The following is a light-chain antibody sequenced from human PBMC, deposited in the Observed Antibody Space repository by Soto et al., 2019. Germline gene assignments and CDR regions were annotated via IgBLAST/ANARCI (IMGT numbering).Light chain of an antibody. CDR3: QQRSSWPLT. Sequence: EIVLTHSPATLSLSPGERATLSCRASQSVGNYLVWYQLKPGQAPRLLIYDASNRATDIPARFSGSGSGTDFTLTISSLEPEDFAVYYCQQRSSWPLTFGGGTKVEIK. J-gene: IGKJ4*01. CDR2: DAS. CDR1: QSVGNY. V-gene: IGKV3-11*01.